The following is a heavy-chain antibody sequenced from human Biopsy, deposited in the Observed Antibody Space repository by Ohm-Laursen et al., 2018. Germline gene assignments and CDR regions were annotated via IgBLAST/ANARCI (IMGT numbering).Heavy chain of an antibody. CDR1: GGSISSYY. V-gene: IGHV4-4*07. CDR3: ARAAFGPFDS. Sequence: SDTLSLTCTVSGGSISSYYWNWIRQPAGKGLEWIGRIYTSGSTNFNPSLKSRVTMSIDTSKNEFSLTLSSVTAADTAVYYCARAAFGPFDSWGQGALVTVSS. J-gene: IGHJ4*02. CDR2: IYTSGST. D-gene: IGHD3-16*01.